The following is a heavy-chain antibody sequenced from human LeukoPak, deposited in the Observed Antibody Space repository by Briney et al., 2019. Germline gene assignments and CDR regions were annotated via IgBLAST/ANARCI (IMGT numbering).Heavy chain of an antibody. CDR1: GGTFSSYA. V-gene: IGHV1-69*13. D-gene: IGHD5-12*01. Sequence: GASVTVSCTASGGTFSSYAISWVRQAPGQGLEWMGGIIPIFGTANYAQKFQGRVTITADESTSTAYMELGSLRSEDTAVYYCARDNFAVATNWFDPWGQGTLVTVSS. J-gene: IGHJ5*02. CDR2: IIPIFGTA. CDR3: ARDNFAVATNWFDP.